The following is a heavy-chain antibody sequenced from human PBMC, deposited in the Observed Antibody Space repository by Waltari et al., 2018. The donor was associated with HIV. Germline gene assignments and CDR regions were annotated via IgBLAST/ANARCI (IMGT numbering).Heavy chain of an antibody. J-gene: IGHJ4*02. CDR1: GFTFSRYW. CDR3: ARGYCTNGVCYTGHYFDY. V-gene: IGHV3-7*01. D-gene: IGHD2-8*01. Sequence: EVQLVESGGGLVQPGGSLRLSCAASGFTFSRYWMSWVRQAPGKGLEWVANIKQDGSEKYYVDSVKGRFTISRDNAKNSLYLQMNSLRAEDTAVYYCARGYCTNGVCYTGHYFDYWGQGTLVTVSS. CDR2: IKQDGSEK.